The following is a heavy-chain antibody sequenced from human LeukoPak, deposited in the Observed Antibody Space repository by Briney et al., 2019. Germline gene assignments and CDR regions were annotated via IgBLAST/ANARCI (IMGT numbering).Heavy chain of an antibody. CDR3: ARDEPGFGELLVH. Sequence: GGSLRLSCAASGFTLSNYWMTWVRQAPGKGLEWVANIREDGGHISYGDSVKGRFTISGDNTKNSLYLQMNSLRVEDTAVYYCARDEPGFGELLVHWGEGSLVTVSS. J-gene: IGHJ4*02. V-gene: IGHV3-7*01. CDR2: IREDGGHI. CDR1: GFTLSNYW. D-gene: IGHD3-10*01.